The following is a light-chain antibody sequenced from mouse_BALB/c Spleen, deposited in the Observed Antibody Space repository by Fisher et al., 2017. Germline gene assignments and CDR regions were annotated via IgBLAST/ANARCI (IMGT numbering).Light chain of an antibody. V-gene: IGKV4-74*01. CDR3: QQWSSNPPT. CDR2: STS. J-gene: IGKJ5*01. Sequence: IVLTQTTAIMSASLGERVTMTCTASSSVSSSYLHWYQQKPGSSPKLWIYSTSNLASGVPARFSGSGSGTFYSLTISSMEAEDAATYYCQQWSSNPPTFGAGTKLELK. CDR1: SSVSSSY.